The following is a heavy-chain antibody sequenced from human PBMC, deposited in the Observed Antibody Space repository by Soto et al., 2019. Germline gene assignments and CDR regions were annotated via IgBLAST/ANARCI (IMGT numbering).Heavy chain of an antibody. J-gene: IGHJ3*02. CDR2: IDPSDSYT. CDR1: GYSFTSYW. V-gene: IGHV5-10-1*01. D-gene: IGHD6-13*01. Sequence: PGESLKISCKGSGYSFTSYWISWVRQMPGKGLEWMGRIDPSDSYTNHSPSFQGHVTISADKSISTAYLQWSSLKASDTAMYYCARHRGAAVAFDIWGQGTMVTVSS. CDR3: ARHRGAAVAFDI.